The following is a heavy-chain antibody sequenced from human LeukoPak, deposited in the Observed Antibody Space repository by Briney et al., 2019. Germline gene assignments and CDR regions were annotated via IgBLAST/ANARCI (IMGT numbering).Heavy chain of an antibody. J-gene: IGHJ4*02. CDR1: GFTFSSYS. CDR2: ISSSGSTI. D-gene: IGHD3-3*01. Sequence: PGGPLRLSCAASGFTFSSYSMNWVRQAPGKGLEWVSYISSSGSTIYYADSVKGRLTISRDNAKNSLYLQLSSLRDEDTAVYYCARGPFWSGYYDDWGQGTLVTVSS. V-gene: IGHV3-48*02. CDR3: ARGPFWSGYYDD.